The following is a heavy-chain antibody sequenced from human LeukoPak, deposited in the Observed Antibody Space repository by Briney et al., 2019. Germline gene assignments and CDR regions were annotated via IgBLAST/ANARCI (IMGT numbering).Heavy chain of an antibody. Sequence: PGGSLRLSCAASGFSFSGSAMAWVRQAPGKGLEWVSLIGASGESTYYADSVKGRFTISRDNSKNTLSLQMISLRVEDTAMYFCAKDIQLSTWGLGTMVTVSS. CDR1: GFSFSGSA. D-gene: IGHD5-24*01. J-gene: IGHJ3*01. V-gene: IGHV3-23*01. CDR2: IGASGEST. CDR3: AKDIQLST.